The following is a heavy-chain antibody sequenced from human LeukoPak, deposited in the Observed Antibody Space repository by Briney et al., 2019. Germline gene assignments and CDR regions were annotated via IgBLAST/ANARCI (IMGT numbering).Heavy chain of an antibody. J-gene: IGHJ3*02. CDR2: IYYSGST. CDR1: GGSISSYY. D-gene: IGHD3-22*01. CDR3: ARDGDYYDSSGYSGAFDI. Sequence: SETLSLTCTVSGGSISSYYWSWIRQPPGKGLEWIGYIYYSGSTNYNPSLKSRVTISVDTSKNQFSLKLSSVTAADTAVYYCARDGDYYDSSGYSGAFDIWGQGTMVTVSS. V-gene: IGHV4-59*01.